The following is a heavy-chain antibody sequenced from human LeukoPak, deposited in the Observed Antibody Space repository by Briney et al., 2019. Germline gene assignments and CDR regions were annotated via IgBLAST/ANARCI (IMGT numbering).Heavy chain of an antibody. CDR3: AVSSDYGAGHFDY. V-gene: IGHV4-59*01. CDR2: IYYSGST. CDR1: GGSISSYY. Sequence: SETLSLTCTVSGGSISSYYWSWIRQPPGKGLEWIGYIYYSGSTNYNPSLKSRVTISVDTSKNQFSLKLSSVNAADTAVYYCAVSSDYGAGHFDYWGQGTLVTVSS. D-gene: IGHD4-17*01. J-gene: IGHJ4*02.